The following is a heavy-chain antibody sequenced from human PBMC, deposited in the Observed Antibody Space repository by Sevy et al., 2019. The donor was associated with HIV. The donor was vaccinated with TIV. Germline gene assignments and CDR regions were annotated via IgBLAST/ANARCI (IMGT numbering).Heavy chain of an antibody. J-gene: IGHJ1*01. CDR3: ALERLSSAVAEYFHN. D-gene: IGHD1-1*01. V-gene: IGHV3-30-3*01. Sequence: SLRLSCAASGFTFNFFSMHWVRQAPGKGLEWVATMSFDGSNEHYADSVKGRFTISRDNSKNSLFLQMNSLRADDSAVYYCALERLSSAVAEYFHNWGQGTLVTVSS. CDR2: MSFDGSNE. CDR1: GFTFNFFS.